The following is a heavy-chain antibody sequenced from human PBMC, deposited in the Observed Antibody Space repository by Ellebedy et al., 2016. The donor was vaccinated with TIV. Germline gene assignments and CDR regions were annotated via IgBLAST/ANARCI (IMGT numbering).Heavy chain of an antibody. Sequence: AASVKVSCKTSGYTFIDYHIHWVRQAPGQGLEWMGWINAKRGATIYGQKFHDRVTRTRNMSISTAFLEVTGLTSDDTAVYYCARNGVSGWSDFDYWGQGTLVTVSS. CDR3: ARNGVSGWSDFDY. CDR2: INAKRGAT. V-gene: IGHV1-2*02. CDR1: GYTFIDYH. D-gene: IGHD6-19*01. J-gene: IGHJ4*02.